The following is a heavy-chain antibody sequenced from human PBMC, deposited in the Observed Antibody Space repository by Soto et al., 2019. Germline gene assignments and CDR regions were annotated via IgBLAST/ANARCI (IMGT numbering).Heavy chain of an antibody. Sequence: GGSLRLSCAASGFTFDDYAMHWVRQAPGKGLEWVSGISWNSGSIGYADSVKGRFTISRDNAKNSLYLQMNSLRAEDTALYYCAKDHGPRGVSATDYWGQGTLVTVSS. V-gene: IGHV3-9*01. J-gene: IGHJ4*02. CDR3: AKDHGPRGVSATDY. D-gene: IGHD2-8*01. CDR2: ISWNSGSI. CDR1: GFTFDDYA.